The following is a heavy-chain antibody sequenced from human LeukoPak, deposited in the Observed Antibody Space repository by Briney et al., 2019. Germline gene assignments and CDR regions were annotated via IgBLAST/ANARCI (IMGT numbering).Heavy chain of an antibody. CDR2: ISGSGGST. CDR1: GFTFSSYA. Sequence: GGSLRLSCAASGFTFSSYAMSWVRQAPGKGLEWVSAISGSGGSTYYADSVKGRLTISRDNSKNTLYLQMNSLRAEDTAVYYCAKDVYSSSDWYFDLWGRGTLVTVSS. D-gene: IGHD6-6*01. J-gene: IGHJ2*01. CDR3: AKDVYSSSDWYFDL. V-gene: IGHV3-23*01.